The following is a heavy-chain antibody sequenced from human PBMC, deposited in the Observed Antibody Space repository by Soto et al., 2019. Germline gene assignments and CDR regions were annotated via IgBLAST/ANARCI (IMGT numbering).Heavy chain of an antibody. CDR2: IIPIFDTA. J-gene: IGHJ6*02. CDR1: GGTFSSYA. D-gene: IGHD3-22*01. CDR3: AGHSSGVPGYYYGMDV. Sequence: SVKVSCKASGGTFSSYAISWARQAPGQGLEWMGGIIPIFDTADYAQKFQGRVTITADESTNTAYMELSSLRSEDTAVYYCAGHSSGVPGYYYGMDVWGQGTTVTVSS. V-gene: IGHV1-69*13.